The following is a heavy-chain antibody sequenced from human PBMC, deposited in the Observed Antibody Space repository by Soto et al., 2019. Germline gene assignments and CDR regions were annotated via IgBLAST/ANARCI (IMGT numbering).Heavy chain of an antibody. Sequence: SQTLSLTCAISGDSVSSNSAAWNWIRQSPSRGLEWLGRTYYRSKWYNDYAVSVKSRITINPDTSKNQFSLQLNSVTPEDTAVYYCARDVSGYYDSSGYYLFDYWGQGTLVTVS. V-gene: IGHV6-1*01. CDR1: GDSVSSNSAA. CDR2: TYYRSKWYN. CDR3: ARDVSGYYDSSGYYLFDY. J-gene: IGHJ4*02. D-gene: IGHD3-22*01.